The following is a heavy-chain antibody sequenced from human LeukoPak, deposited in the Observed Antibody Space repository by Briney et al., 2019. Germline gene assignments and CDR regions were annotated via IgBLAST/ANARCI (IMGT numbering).Heavy chain of an antibody. D-gene: IGHD2-15*01. CDR1: GGSISSGGYY. Sequence: SETLSLTCTVSGGSISSGGYYWSWIRQHLEKGLEWIGYIYYSGSTYYNPSLKSRVTISVATSKNQFSLKLSSVTAADTAVYYCARVVVVTRYFDYWGQGTLVTVSS. J-gene: IGHJ4*02. CDR2: IYYSGST. CDR3: ARVVVVTRYFDY. V-gene: IGHV4-31*03.